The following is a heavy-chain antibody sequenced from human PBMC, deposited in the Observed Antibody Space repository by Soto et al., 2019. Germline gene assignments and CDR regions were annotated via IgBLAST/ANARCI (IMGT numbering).Heavy chain of an antibody. J-gene: IGHJ2*01. CDR2: IIPIFGTA. CDR1: GSTFSSYA. D-gene: IGHD3-22*01. CDR3: ARSYYDSSGYGKYFDL. Sequence: QVQLVQSGAEVKKPGSSMKVSCKASGSTFSSYAISWVRQAPGQGLEWMGGIIPIFGTANYAQKFQGRVTITADESTSTAYMELSSLRSEDTAVYYCARSYYDSSGYGKYFDLWGRGTLVTVSS. V-gene: IGHV1-69*01.